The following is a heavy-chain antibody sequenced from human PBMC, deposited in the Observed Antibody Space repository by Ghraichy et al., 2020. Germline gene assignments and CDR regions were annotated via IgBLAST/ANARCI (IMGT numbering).Heavy chain of an antibody. Sequence: SETLSLTCAVYGGSFSGYYWSWIRQPPGKGLEWIGEINHSGSTNYNPSLKSRVTISVDTSKNQFSLKLSSVTAADTAVYYCARGRWLRPNWFDPWGQGTLVTVSS. CDR3: ARGRWLRPNWFDP. CDR1: GGSFSGYY. J-gene: IGHJ5*02. V-gene: IGHV4-34*01. CDR2: INHSGST. D-gene: IGHD5-12*01.